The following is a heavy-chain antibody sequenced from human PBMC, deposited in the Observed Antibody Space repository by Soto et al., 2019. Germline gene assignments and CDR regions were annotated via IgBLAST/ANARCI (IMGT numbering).Heavy chain of an antibody. V-gene: IGHV3-23*01. CDR1: GFTFSSYA. D-gene: IGHD5-12*01. Sequence: GGSLRLSCAASGFTFSSYAMSWVRQAPGKGLEWVSAISGSGGSTYYADSVKGRSTISRDNSKNTLYLQMNSLRAEDTAVYYCAKGEYSGYDSSTYYYIDVWGKGTTVTVSS. CDR3: AKGEYSGYDSSTYYYIDV. J-gene: IGHJ6*03. CDR2: ISGSGGST.